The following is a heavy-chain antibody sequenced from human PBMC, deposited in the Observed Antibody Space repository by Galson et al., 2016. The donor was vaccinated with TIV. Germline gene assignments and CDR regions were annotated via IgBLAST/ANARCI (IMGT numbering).Heavy chain of an antibody. Sequence: ETLSLTCTASGDSITSSSYYWDWIRQPPGKGLDWIGSIYYSGITYYNPSLKSRVTISVDTSKDQFSLRLSSVTAADTAVYYCARRRGGYYYLYGMDVWGQGTTVTVSS. V-gene: IGHV4-39*01. J-gene: IGHJ6*02. CDR1: GDSITSSSYY. D-gene: IGHD3-22*01. CDR2: IYYSGIT. CDR3: ARRRGGYYYLYGMDV.